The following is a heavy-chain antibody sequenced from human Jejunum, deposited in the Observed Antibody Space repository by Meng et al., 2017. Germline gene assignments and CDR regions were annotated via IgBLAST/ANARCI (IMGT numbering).Heavy chain of an antibody. CDR2: AST. V-gene: IGHV4-61*08. CDR1: GGSVSISGYQ. CDR3: ARDHWGSLDY. Sequence: QGQLQEAGPGLVGPSETLSLICAVAGGSVSISGYQWGWIRQPPGKGLEWIGYASTNYNPSLKSRVTISVDTSKNQFSLKLTSVTAADTAVYYCARDHWGSLDYWGQGVLVTVSS. J-gene: IGHJ4*02. D-gene: IGHD7-27*01.